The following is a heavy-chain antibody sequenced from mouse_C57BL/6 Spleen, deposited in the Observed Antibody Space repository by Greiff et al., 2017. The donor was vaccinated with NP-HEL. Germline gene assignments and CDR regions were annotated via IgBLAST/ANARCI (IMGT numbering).Heavy chain of an antibody. CDR3: AKASTMVTTWRSWFAY. D-gene: IGHD2-2*01. J-gene: IGHJ3*01. V-gene: IGHV2-3*01. CDR1: GFSLTSYG. CDR2: IWGDGST. Sequence: VMLVESGPGLVAPSQSLSITCTVSGFSLTSYGVSWVRQPPGKGLEWLGVIWGDGSTNYHSALISRLSISKDNAKSQVFLKLNSLQTDDTATYYCAKASTMVTTWRSWFAYWGQGTLVTVSA.